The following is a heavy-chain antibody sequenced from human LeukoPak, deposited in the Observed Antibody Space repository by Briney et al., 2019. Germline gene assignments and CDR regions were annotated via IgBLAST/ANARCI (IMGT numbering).Heavy chain of an antibody. J-gene: IGHJ4*02. D-gene: IGHD6-6*01. CDR3: ARAPSIAMFDY. CDR1: GGSISSYY. V-gene: IGHV4-59*01. Sequence: SETLSLTCTVSGGSISSYYWSWIRQPPGKGLEWIGYIYYSGSTNYNPSLKSRVTISVDTSKNQFSLKLSSVTAADTAVYYCARAPSIAMFDYWGQGTLVTVSS. CDR2: IYYSGST.